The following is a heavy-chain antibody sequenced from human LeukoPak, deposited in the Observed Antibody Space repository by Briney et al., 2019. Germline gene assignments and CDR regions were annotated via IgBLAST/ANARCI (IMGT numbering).Heavy chain of an antibody. CDR2: IYHSGST. CDR1: GGSISSGGYY. D-gene: IGHD6-13*01. V-gene: IGHV4-30-2*01. CDR3: ARYSSQHNDAFDI. J-gene: IGHJ3*02. Sequence: DPSETLSLTCTVSGGSISSGGYYWSWIRQPPGKGLEWIGYIYHSGSTYYNPSLKSRVTISVDRSKNQFSLKLSSVTAADTAVYYCARYSSQHNDAFDIWGQGTMVTVSS.